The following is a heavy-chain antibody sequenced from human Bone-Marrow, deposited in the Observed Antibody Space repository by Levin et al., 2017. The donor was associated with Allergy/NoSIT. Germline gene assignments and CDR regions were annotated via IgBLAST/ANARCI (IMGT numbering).Heavy chain of an antibody. J-gene: IGHJ4*02. D-gene: IGHD2-21*02. CDR1: GYTFTGYY. CDR3: ARGPYIVVVTAIHPFDY. Sequence: GESLKISCKASGYTFTGYYMHWVRQAPGQGLEWMGRINPNSGGTNYAQKFQGRVTMTRDTSISTAYMELSRLRSDDTAVYYCARGPYIVVVTAIHPFDYWGQGTLVTVSS. CDR2: INPNSGGT. V-gene: IGHV1-2*06.